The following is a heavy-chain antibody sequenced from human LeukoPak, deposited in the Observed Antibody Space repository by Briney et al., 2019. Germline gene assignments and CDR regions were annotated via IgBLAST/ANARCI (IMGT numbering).Heavy chain of an antibody. CDR2: ISSSSTYI. J-gene: IGHJ4*02. Sequence: GGSLRLSCAASGFTFSNYSMNWVRQAPGKGLEWVSSISSSSTYIYYADSVKGRFTISRDKAKNSLYLQMNSLRAEDTAIYYCARGIPAVDYWGQGALVTVSS. D-gene: IGHD6-25*01. CDR3: ARGIPAVDY. CDR1: GFTFSNYS. V-gene: IGHV3-21*01.